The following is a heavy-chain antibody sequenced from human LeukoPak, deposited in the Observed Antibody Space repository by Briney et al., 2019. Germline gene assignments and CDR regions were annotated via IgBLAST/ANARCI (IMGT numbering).Heavy chain of an antibody. CDR3: ARDRSGWSDFDY. Sequence: GGSLRLSCAASGFTVSSNYMSWVRQAPGKGLEWVSVIYSDGYTYYADSVKGRFTVSRGNSKNTLYLQMNNLRAEDTAVYYCARDRSGWSDFDYWGQGTLVTVSS. V-gene: IGHV3-53*01. CDR1: GFTVSSNY. J-gene: IGHJ4*02. D-gene: IGHD6-19*01. CDR2: IYSDGYT.